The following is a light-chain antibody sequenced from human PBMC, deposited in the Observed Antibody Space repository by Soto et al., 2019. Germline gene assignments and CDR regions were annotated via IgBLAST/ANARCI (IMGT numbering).Light chain of an antibody. V-gene: IGKV1-27*01. J-gene: IGKJ1*01. CDR3: QESISISSRT. Sequence: DIQMTQSPSSLSASVGDRVTITCRASQGISNYLAWYQEKPGKVPKLLIYGASTLQSGVPSRFSGSGSGTGFTLTISSLQPEDVATYYCQESISISSRTFGQGTKVDIK. CDR2: GAS. CDR1: QGISNY.